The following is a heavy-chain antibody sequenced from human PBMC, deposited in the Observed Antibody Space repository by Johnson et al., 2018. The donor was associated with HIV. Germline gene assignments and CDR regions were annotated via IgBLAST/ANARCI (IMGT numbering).Heavy chain of an antibody. V-gene: IGHV3-30*04. CDR2: ISYDGSNK. D-gene: IGHD5-18*01. CDR3: ARTIQLWAPSVY. J-gene: IGHJ3*01. CDR1: GFTFSSYA. Sequence: QVQLVESGGGLVQPGRSLRLSCAASGFTFSSYAMHWVRQAPGKGLEWVAVISYDGSNKYYADSVKGRFTSSRDNSKNTLYLQMNSLRAEDTAVYYCARTIQLWAPSVYWGQGTMVTVSS.